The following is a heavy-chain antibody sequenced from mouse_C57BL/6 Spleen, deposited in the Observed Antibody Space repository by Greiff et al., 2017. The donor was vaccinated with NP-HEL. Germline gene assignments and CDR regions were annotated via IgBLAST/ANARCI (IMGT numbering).Heavy chain of an antibody. D-gene: IGHD2-4*01. CDR1: GYTFTSYW. V-gene: IGHV1-53*01. CDR3: ARSVYDYEAWFAY. J-gene: IGHJ3*01. CDR2: INPSNGGT. Sequence: VQLQQPGTELVKPGASVKLSCKASGYTFTSYWMHWVKQRPGQGLEWIGNINPSNGGTNYNEKFKSKATLTVDKSSSTAYMQLSSLTSEDSAVYYCARSVYDYEAWFAYWGQGTLVTVSA.